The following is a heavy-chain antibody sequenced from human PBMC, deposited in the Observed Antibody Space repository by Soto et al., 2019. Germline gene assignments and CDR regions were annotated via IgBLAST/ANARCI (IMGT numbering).Heavy chain of an antibody. CDR3: ARESEDLTSNFDY. Sequence: EVQLVESGGGLVKPGGSLRLSWAASGFTFTRYSMNWVRQAPGKALEWVPSISSTTNYIYYGDSMKGRFTISRDNAKNSLYLEMKSLRAEDTAVYYCARESEDLTSNFDYWGQGTLVTVSS. CDR1: GFTFTRYS. J-gene: IGHJ4*02. V-gene: IGHV3-21*06. CDR2: ISSTTNYI.